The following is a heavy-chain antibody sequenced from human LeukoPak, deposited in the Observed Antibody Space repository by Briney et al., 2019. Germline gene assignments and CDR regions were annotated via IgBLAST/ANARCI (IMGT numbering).Heavy chain of an antibody. CDR1: GGSISSSSYY. CDR2: IYYSGST. J-gene: IGHJ5*02. D-gene: IGHD2-15*01. Sequence: SETLSLTCTVFGGSISSSSYYWGWIRQPPGKGLEWIGSIYYSGSTYYNPSLKSRVTMSVDTSKNQFSLKLSSVTAADTALYYCARRISGAWFDPWGQGTLVTVSS. V-gene: IGHV4-39*07. CDR3: ARRISGAWFDP.